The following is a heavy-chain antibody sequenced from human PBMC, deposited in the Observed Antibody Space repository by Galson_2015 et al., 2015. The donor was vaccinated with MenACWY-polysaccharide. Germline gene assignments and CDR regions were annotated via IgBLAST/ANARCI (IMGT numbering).Heavy chain of an antibody. D-gene: IGHD3-22*01. J-gene: IGHJ6*02. Sequence: SLRLSCAASGFTFDDYAMHWVRQAPGKGLEWVSGISWNSGSIGYADSVKGRFTISRDNAKNSLYLQMNSLRAEDTALYYCAKDIRGPEYYYDSSGYYLSSGMGMDVWGQGTTVTVSS. CDR2: ISWNSGSI. CDR3: AKDIRGPEYYYDSSGYYLSSGMGMDV. V-gene: IGHV3-9*01. CDR1: GFTFDDYA.